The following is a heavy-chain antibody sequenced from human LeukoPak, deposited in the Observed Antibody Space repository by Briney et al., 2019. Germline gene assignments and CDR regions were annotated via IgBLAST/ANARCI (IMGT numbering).Heavy chain of an antibody. CDR3: ARKDFNWFDP. CDR2: ISAYNGNT. J-gene: IGHJ5*02. V-gene: IGHV1-18*04. Sequence: ASVKVSCKASGYTFTGYYMHWVRQAPGQGLEWMGWISAYNGNTNYAQKLQGRVTMTTDTSTSTAYMELRSLRSDDTAVYYCARKDFNWFDPWGQGTLVTVSS. CDR1: GYTFTGYY. D-gene: IGHD3-3*01.